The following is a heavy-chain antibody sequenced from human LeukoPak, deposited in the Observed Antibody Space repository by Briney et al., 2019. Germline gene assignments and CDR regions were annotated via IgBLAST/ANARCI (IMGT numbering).Heavy chain of an antibody. D-gene: IGHD6-19*01. CDR3: VQGYSSGWLGY. V-gene: IGHV4-4*07. CDR2: IYTSGST. Sequence: PSETLSLTCTVSGGSISSYYWSWIRQPAGKGLEWIGRIYTSGSTNYNPSLKSRVTISVDTSKNQFSLKLSSVTAADTAVYYCVQGYSSGWLGYWGQGTLVTVSS. CDR1: GGSISSYY. J-gene: IGHJ4*02.